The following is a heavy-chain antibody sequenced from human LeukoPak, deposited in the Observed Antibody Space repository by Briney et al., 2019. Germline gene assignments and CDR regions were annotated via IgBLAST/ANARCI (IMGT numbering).Heavy chain of an antibody. V-gene: IGHV5-10-1*01. J-gene: IGHJ4*02. CDR2: IDPSDSYT. CDR3: AGSTYSSSWYL. D-gene: IGHD6-13*01. Sequence: GGSLKISCKGSGYSFTSYWISWVRQMPGKGLEWMGRIDPSDSYTNYSPSFQGHVTISADKSISTAYLQWSSLKASDTAMYYCAGSTYSSSWYLWGQGTLVTVSS. CDR1: GYSFTSYW.